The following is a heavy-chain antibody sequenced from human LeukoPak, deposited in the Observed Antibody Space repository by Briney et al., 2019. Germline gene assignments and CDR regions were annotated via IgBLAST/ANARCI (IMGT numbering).Heavy chain of an antibody. J-gene: IGHJ4*02. D-gene: IGHD3-22*01. CDR3: ARGPPHYDSSGNMLDY. V-gene: IGHV3-30*04. CDR2: ISYDGSNK. Sequence: GGSLRLSCAASGFTFSSYAMHWVRQAPGKGLEWVAVISYDGSNKYYADSVKGRFTISRDNSKNTLYLQMNSLRAEDTAVYYCARGPPHYDSSGNMLDYWGQGTLVTVSS. CDR1: GFTFSSYA.